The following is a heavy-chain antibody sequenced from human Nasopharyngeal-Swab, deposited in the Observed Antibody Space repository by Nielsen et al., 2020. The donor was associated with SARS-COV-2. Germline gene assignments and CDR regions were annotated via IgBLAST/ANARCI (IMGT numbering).Heavy chain of an antibody. CDR3: ARIAIGMIVVASYYGMDV. CDR1: GYTFTSYY. J-gene: IGHJ6*02. CDR2: INPSGGST. V-gene: IGHV1-46*01. Sequence: ASVKVSCTASGYTFTSYYMHWVRQAPGQGLEWMGIINPSGGSTSYAQKFQGRVTMTRDTSTSTVYMELSSLRSEDTAVYYCARIAIGMIVVASYYGMDVWGQGTTVTVSS. D-gene: IGHD3-22*01.